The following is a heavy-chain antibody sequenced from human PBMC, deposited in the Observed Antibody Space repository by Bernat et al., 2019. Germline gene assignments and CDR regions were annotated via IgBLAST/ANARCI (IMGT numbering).Heavy chain of an antibody. Sequence: QVQLVESGGGVVQPGRSLRLSCAASGFTFSSYGMHCVRQATGKGLEWVAVIWYDGSKKYYADSVKGRFTISRDNSKNTLYLQMNSLRADDTAVYYCARGWGTIFGVVYWGQGTLVTVSS. J-gene: IGHJ4*02. CDR2: IWYDGSKK. V-gene: IGHV3-33*01. CDR1: GFTFSSYG. CDR3: ARGWGTIFGVVY. D-gene: IGHD3-3*01.